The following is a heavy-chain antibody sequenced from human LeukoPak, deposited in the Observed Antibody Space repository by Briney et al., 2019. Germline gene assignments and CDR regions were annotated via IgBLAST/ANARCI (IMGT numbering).Heavy chain of an antibody. CDR2: IYPGDSDT. J-gene: IGHJ4*02. V-gene: IGHV5-51*01. D-gene: IGHD1-20*01. CDR1: GYILTSYW. Sequence: GESLKISCKASGYILTSYWIGWVRQMPGKGLEWMGFIYPGDSDTRNSPSFQGQVTISADKSISTAYLQWSSLKASDTAMYYCARQGILTGTAYFDYWGQGTLVTVSS. CDR3: ARQGILTGTAYFDY.